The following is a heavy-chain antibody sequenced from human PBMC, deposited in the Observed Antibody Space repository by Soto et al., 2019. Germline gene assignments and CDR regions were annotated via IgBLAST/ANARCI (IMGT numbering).Heavy chain of an antibody. J-gene: IGHJ4*02. CDR1: GFTFSSYS. Sequence: EVQLVESGGGLVQPGGSLRLSCAASGFTFSSYSMNWVRQAPGKGLEWVSYISSSSTIYYADSVKGRFTISRDNAKNSLYLQMNSLRDEDTAVYYCARDASSRYYYDSSGYSGPGYFDYWGQGTLVTVSS. D-gene: IGHD3-22*01. CDR3: ARDASSRYYYDSSGYSGPGYFDY. V-gene: IGHV3-48*02. CDR2: ISSSSTI.